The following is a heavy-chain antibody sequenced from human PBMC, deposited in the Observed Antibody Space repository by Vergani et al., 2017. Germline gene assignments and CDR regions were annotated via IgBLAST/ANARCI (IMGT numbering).Heavy chain of an antibody. CDR1: GFTFDDYT. V-gene: IGHV3-43*01. CDR3: AKDRDRIELDY. J-gene: IGHJ4*02. Sequence: EVQLVESGGVVVQPGGSLRLSCAASGFTFDDYTMHWVRQAPGKGLEWVSLISWDGGSTYYADSVKGRFTISRDNSKNSLYLQMNSLRTDDTALYYCAKDRDRIELDYWGQGTLVTVSS. D-gene: IGHD3-16*02. CDR2: ISWDGGST.